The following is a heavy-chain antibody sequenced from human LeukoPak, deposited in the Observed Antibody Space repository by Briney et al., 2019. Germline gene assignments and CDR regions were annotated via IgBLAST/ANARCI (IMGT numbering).Heavy chain of an antibody. J-gene: IGHJ6*02. V-gene: IGHV3-21*01. Sequence: PGGSLRLSCAASGFTFSSYSMNWVRQAPGKGLEWVSSISSSSSYIYYADSVKGRFTISRDNAKNSLYLQMNSLRAEDTAVYYCARDRSSSWSSPYYGMDVWGQGTTVTVSS. CDR2: ISSSSSYI. CDR3: ARDRSSSWSSPYYGMDV. D-gene: IGHD6-13*01. CDR1: GFTFSSYS.